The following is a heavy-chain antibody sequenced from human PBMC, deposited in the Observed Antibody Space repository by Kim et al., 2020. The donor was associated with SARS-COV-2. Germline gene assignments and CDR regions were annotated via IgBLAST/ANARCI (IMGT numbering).Heavy chain of an antibody. Sequence: GGSLRLSCRVSTFTISKSGMHWVRQAPGKGLEWLALISHDEKKKNYGESVEGRFTISRDNSKNTLYLQMDSLRVEDTAVYYCAKEGLWGEPGPWGQGTLVTVSS. CDR3: AKEGLWGEPGP. CDR1: TFTISKSG. D-gene: IGHD3-16*01. CDR2: ISHDEKKK. J-gene: IGHJ5*02. V-gene: IGHV3-30*18.